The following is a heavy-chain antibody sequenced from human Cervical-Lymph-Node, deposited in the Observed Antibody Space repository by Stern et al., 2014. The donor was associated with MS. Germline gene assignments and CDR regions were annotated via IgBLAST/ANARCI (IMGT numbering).Heavy chain of an antibody. CDR3: ARAPGDYELDH. J-gene: IGHJ4*02. CDR2: ISYDGSTK. V-gene: IGHV3-30-3*01. D-gene: IGHD3-22*01. CDR1: GFTFRTYA. Sequence: MQLVESGGGVVQPGRALRLSCAASGFTFRTYAMHWVRQAQGKGLEWVTVISYDGSTKFSADSVKGRFTISRDNSKSTLYLQMNSLRVEDTAMYYCARAPGDYELDHWGQGTLITVSS.